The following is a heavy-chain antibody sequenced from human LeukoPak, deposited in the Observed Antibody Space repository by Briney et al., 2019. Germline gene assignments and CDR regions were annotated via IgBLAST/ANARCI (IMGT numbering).Heavy chain of an antibody. CDR1: GFTFSSYG. Sequence: GRSLRLSCAASGFTFSSYGMHWVRQAPGKGLEWVAVIWYDGSNKYYADSVKGRFTISRANSKNTLYLQMNSLRAEDTAVYYCARDTLWGIAGGDCPFDYWGQGTLVTVSS. CDR3: ARDTLWGIAGGDCPFDY. V-gene: IGHV3-33*01. D-gene: IGHD2-21*02. CDR2: IWYDGSNK. J-gene: IGHJ4*02.